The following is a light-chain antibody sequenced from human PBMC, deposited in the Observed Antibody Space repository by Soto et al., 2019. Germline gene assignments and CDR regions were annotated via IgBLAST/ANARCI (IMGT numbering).Light chain of an antibody. CDR2: EVS. Sequence: LTQPASVSGSPGQSITISCTGTSSDIGTYDYVSWYQQHPGKAPKLMIYEVSNRPSGVSNRFSGSKSGNTASLTISGLQAADEADYYCSSYTNINTLIFGGGTQLTVL. V-gene: IGLV2-14*01. CDR1: SSDIGTYDY. J-gene: IGLJ2*01. CDR3: SSYTNINTLI.